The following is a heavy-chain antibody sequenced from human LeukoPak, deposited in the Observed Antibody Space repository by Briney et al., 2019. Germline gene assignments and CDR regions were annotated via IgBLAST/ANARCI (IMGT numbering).Heavy chain of an antibody. J-gene: IGHJ6*03. D-gene: IGHD6-13*01. CDR1: GFTFSSYA. Sequence: GRSLRLSCAASGFTFSSYAMHWVRQAPGKGLEWVSYISSSGSTIYYADSVKGRFTISRDNAKNSLYLQMNSLRAEDTALYHCARDGGQQLISYYYYYYMDVWGKGTTVTISS. V-gene: IGHV3-48*04. CDR2: ISSSGSTI. CDR3: ARDGGQQLISYYYYYYMDV.